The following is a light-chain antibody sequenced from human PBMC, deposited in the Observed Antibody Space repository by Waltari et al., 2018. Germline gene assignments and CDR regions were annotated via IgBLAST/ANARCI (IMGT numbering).Light chain of an antibody. J-gene: IGLJ1*01. CDR2: ENR. Sequence: QSVLTQPPLVSGAPGQRVTISCTGSSFNIGAGYDVHWYQHLPGIAPKLPLKENRKRPAGVPGRFSGSKSGTSASLAITGLQAEDEADYYCQSFDSSLGGSVFGTGTKVSVL. CDR3: QSFDSSLGGSV. V-gene: IGLV1-40*01. CDR1: SFNIGAGYD.